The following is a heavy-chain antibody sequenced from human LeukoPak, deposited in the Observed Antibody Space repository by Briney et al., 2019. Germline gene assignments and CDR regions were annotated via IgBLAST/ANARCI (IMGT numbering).Heavy chain of an antibody. CDR3: ARGEMGPTYWFFDL. CDR2: IYPDDSEN. CDR1: GYDFSDYW. V-gene: IGHV5-51*01. D-gene: IGHD1-26*01. Sequence: GESLKISCRASGYDFSDYWIGWVRQMPGKGLEWMGIIYPDDSENKYRPSFQGRVTFSVDKSISTAYLHYTTLKTSDTAIFYCARGEMGPTYWFFDLWGRGTLVTVSS. J-gene: IGHJ2*01.